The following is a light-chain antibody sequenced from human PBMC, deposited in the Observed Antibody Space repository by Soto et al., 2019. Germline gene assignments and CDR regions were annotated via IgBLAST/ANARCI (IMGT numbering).Light chain of an antibody. J-gene: IGLJ1*01. CDR3: CPYATGSTYF. CDR2: EVS. CDR1: SSDVGSYNL. Sequence: QSALTQPASVSGSPGQSITISCTGASSDVGSYNLVSWYRQHPGKAPKLMIFEVSKRPSGVSNRFSGSKSGNTASLTISGLQAEDEAEYYCCPYATGSTYFFGTGTKVTVL. V-gene: IGLV2-23*02.